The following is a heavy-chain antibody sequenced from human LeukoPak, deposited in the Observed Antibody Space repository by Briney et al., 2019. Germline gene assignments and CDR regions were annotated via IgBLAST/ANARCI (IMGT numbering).Heavy chain of an antibody. V-gene: IGHV3-21*01. CDR2: ISSDSSYI. CDR1: GFTFSSYS. CDR3: ARDVSRISVY. Sequence: GGSLRLSCAASGFTFSSYSMNWIRQAPGKGLEWVSSISSDSSYIYYADSVKGRFTISRDNAKNSLYLQMNSLRAEDTAVYYCARDVSRISVYWSQGTLVTVSS. D-gene: IGHD2-15*01. J-gene: IGHJ4*02.